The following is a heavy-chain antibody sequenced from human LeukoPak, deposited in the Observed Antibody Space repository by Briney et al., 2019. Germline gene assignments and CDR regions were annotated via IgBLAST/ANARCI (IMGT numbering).Heavy chain of an antibody. Sequence: GGSLRLSCAASGFTVSSNYMNWVRQAPGKGLEWDSVINSGGSTFYADYVEGRFSISRDNSNNTLYLQMNSLRAEDTAMYYCASEYYDNSGGEDAFDIWGPGTMVTVSS. D-gene: IGHD3-22*01. CDR1: GFTVSSNY. V-gene: IGHV3-53*01. CDR2: INSGGST. CDR3: ASEYYDNSGGEDAFDI. J-gene: IGHJ3*02.